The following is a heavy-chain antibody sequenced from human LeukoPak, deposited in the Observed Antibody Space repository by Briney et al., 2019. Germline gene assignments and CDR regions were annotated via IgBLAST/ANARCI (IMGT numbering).Heavy chain of an antibody. CDR3: ARMPPGTGLSDY. CDR1: GGSINSGNYY. J-gene: IGHJ4*02. CDR2: IYTSGST. V-gene: IGHV4-61*02. D-gene: IGHD2-2*01. Sequence: SQTLSLTCTVSGGSINSGNYYWSWIRQPAGEGLEWIGRIYTSGSTNYNPSLKSRVTISVDTSKSQFSLKLSSVAAADTAMYYCARMPPGTGLSDYWGQGALVTVSS.